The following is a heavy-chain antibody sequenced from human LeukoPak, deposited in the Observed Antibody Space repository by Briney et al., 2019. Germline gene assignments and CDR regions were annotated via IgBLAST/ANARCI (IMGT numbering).Heavy chain of an antibody. Sequence: ASVKVSCKASGYTFTSYGISWVRQAPGQGLEWMGWISACNGNTNYAQKLQGRVTMTTDTSTSTAYMELRSLRSDDTAVYYCARVRGYAPARRNYYGSGTQRGGWFDPWGQGTLVTVSS. CDR2: ISACNGNT. V-gene: IGHV1-18*01. D-gene: IGHD3-10*01. CDR1: GYTFTSYG. CDR3: ARVRGYAPARRNYYGSGTQRGGWFDP. J-gene: IGHJ5*02.